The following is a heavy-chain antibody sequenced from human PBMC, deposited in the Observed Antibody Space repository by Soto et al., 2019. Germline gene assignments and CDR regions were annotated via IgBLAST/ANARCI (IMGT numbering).Heavy chain of an antibody. CDR3: ARDLWARRTYYYGMDV. J-gene: IGHJ6*02. CDR2: ISAYNGNT. D-gene: IGHD3-10*01. Sequence: QVQLVQSGAEVKKPGASVKVSCKASGYTFTSYGISWVRQAPGQGLEWMGWISAYNGNTNYAQKLQGRVTMTTDTSTSTADMELRSLRSDDTAVYYCARDLWARRTYYYGMDVWGQGTTVTVSS. V-gene: IGHV1-18*01. CDR1: GYTFTSYG.